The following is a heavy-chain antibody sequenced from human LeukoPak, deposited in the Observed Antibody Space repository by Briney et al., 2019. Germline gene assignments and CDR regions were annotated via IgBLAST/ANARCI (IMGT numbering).Heavy chain of an antibody. D-gene: IGHD3-10*01. CDR1: GGSISSGSYY. Sequence: SQTLSLTCTVSGGSISSGSYYWSWIRQPAGKGLEWIGRIYTSGSTNYNPSLKSRVTISVDTSKNQFSLKLSSVTAADTAVYYCARAGWFGELFQGVFDYWGQGTLVTVSS. CDR3: ARAGWFGELFQGVFDY. V-gene: IGHV4-61*02. CDR2: IYTSGST. J-gene: IGHJ4*02.